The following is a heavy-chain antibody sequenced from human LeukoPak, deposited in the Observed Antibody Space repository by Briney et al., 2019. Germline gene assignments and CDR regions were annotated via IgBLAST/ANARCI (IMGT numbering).Heavy chain of an antibody. D-gene: IGHD2-15*01. V-gene: IGHV3-20*04. CDR3: ARGRGSHNYYYYYYMDV. J-gene: IGHJ6*03. CDR2: INRNGGST. CDR1: GFTFDDYG. Sequence: GGSLRLSCAASGFTFDDYGMSWVRPAPGKGLEWVSGINRNGGSTGYADSVKGRFTISRDNAKNSLYLQMNSLRAEDTALYYCARGRGSHNYYYYYYMDVWGKGTTVTVSS.